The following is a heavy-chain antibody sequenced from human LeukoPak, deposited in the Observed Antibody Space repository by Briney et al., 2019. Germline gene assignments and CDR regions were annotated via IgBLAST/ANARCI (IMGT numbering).Heavy chain of an antibody. J-gene: IGHJ3*02. CDR3: ARDFFYRGAFDI. CDR2: IYHSGST. D-gene: IGHD2/OR15-2a*01. CDR1: GGSISSGGYS. V-gene: IGHV4-30-2*01. Sequence: KPSQTLSLTCAVSGGSISSGGYSWSWIRQPPGKGLEWIGYIYHSGSTYYNPSLKSRVTISVDRSKNQFSLKLSSVTAADTAVYYCARDFFYRGAFDIWGQGTMVTVSS.